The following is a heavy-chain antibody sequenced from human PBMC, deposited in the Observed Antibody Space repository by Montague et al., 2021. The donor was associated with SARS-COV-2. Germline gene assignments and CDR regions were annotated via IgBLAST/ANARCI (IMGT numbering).Heavy chain of an antibody. CDR2: SYHSGTT. Sequence: SETLSLTCTVSGYSINSNHYWGWIRQPPGKGLEWIGCSYHSGTTHYHPSLKSRVTISLDTSNNHFSLKVTSVTAAGTAVYYCARAPYYGPGKPYQFDYWGRGTLVTVSS. CDR3: ARAPYYGPGKPYQFDY. CDR1: GYSINSNHY. D-gene: IGHD3-10*01. J-gene: IGHJ4*02. V-gene: IGHV4-38-2*02.